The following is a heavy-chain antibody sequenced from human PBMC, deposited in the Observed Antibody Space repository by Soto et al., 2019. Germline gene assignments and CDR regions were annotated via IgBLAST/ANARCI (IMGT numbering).Heavy chain of an antibody. J-gene: IGHJ4*02. CDR2: IHYSGST. CDR1: GGSISLSSYF. Sequence: QLQLQESGPGLVKPSETLSLTCTVSGGSISLSSYFWGWVRQPPGQGLDWMGTIHYSGSTFYKPSLRRRVSISVDASKNHFSLQLNSVTAADTAVDYCTRELGGAIDSWGQGTLVAVSS. CDR3: TRELGGAIDS. D-gene: IGHD1-26*01. V-gene: IGHV4-39*02.